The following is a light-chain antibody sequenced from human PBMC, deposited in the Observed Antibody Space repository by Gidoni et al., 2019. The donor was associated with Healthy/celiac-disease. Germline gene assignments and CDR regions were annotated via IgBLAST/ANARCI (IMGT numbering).Light chain of an antibody. J-gene: IGKJ1*01. CDR3: QQNDNTPWT. Sequence: MTHPPSSLSASVGDRVTSTCRASQSISSYLNWYQQKPGKAPKLLIYDASILQSGVPSRFSGSGSGTDFTLTISSLQPEDFATYYCQQNDNTPWTFXXXTKVEIK. V-gene: IGKV1-39*01. CDR2: DAS. CDR1: QSISSY.